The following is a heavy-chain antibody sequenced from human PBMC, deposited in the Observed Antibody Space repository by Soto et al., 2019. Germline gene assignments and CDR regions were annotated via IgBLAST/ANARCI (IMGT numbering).Heavy chain of an antibody. CDR1: GGGNLRDYR. CDR2: IIPKLGSA. D-gene: IGHD2-21*01. Sequence: QVQLVQSGAEVKEPGSSVKVSCKASGGGNLRDYRTTWVRRAPGQGLEWMGGIIPKLGSANYAQNFQGRVTVTADESTNTVYMELRSLRSDDTAVYYCARGGDVYNFGAAYWCQGTPGTVSS. J-gene: IGHJ4*02. CDR3: ARGGDVYNFGAAY. V-gene: IGHV1-69*01.